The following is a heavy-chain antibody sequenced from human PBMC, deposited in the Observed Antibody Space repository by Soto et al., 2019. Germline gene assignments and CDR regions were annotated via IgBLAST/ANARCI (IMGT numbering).Heavy chain of an antibody. D-gene: IGHD3-10*01. Sequence: PGESLKISCKGSGYSFTSYWISWVRQMPGKGLEWMGRIDPSDSYTNYSPSFQGHVTISADKSISTAYLQWSSLKASDTAMYYCARVSDGSGSLSYYYVMDVWGQGTTVTVSS. J-gene: IGHJ6*02. CDR3: ARVSDGSGSLSYYYVMDV. CDR2: IDPSDSYT. CDR1: GYSFTSYW. V-gene: IGHV5-10-1*01.